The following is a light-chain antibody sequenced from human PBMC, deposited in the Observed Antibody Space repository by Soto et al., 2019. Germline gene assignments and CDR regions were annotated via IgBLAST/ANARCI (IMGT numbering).Light chain of an antibody. Sequence: QSALSQPASVSGSPGQSITISCTGTSSDVGGYNYVSWYQQHPGKAPKVMIYDVHKRPSGISNRFSGSKSGSTASLTISGVQVEDGADYYCSSYRRGSTRVVFGGGTKLTVL. J-gene: IGLJ2*01. V-gene: IGLV2-14*03. CDR2: DVH. CDR1: SSDVGGYNY. CDR3: SSYRRGSTRVV.